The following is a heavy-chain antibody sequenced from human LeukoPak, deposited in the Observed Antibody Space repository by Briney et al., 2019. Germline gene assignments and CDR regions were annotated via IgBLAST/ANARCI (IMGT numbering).Heavy chain of an antibody. D-gene: IGHD3-10*01. V-gene: IGHV4-61*02. CDR2: IYTSGST. J-gene: IGHJ6*02. CDR1: GGSISSGSYY. CDR3: ARVPSGYYGSGPDYGMDV. Sequence: SQTLSLTCTVSGGSISSGSYYWSWIRQPAGKGLEWIGRIYTSGSTNYNPSLKSRVTISVDTSKNQFSLKLSSVTAADTAVYYRARVPSGYYGSGPDYGMDVWGQGTTVTVSS.